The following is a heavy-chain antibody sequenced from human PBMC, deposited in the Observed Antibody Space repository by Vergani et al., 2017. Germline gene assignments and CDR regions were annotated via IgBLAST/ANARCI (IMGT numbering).Heavy chain of an antibody. Sequence: QLQLQESGPGLVKPSETLSLTCTVSGGSISSSSYYWSWIRQPPGKGLEWIGYIYYSGSTYYNPSLKSRVTISVDTSKNQFSLKLSSVTAADTAVYYCARDRRCSGGSCYGMDVWGQGP. CDR2: IYYSGST. V-gene: IGHV4-30-4*01. CDR1: GGSISSSSYY. CDR3: ARDRRCSGGSCYGMDV. J-gene: IGHJ6*02. D-gene: IGHD2-15*01.